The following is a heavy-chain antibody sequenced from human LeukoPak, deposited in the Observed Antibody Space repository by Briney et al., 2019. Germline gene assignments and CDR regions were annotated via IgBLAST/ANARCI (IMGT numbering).Heavy chain of an antibody. CDR3: ARVWGSSAWYGLDL. J-gene: IGHJ4*02. Sequence: GASVKVSCKASGYTFTGYYMHWVRLAPGQGLEWMGWINPKNGGANYARKFQGRVSMTRDTSISTAYMELSSLNSDDTALYYCARVWGSSAWYGLDLWGQGTLVTVSS. V-gene: IGHV1-2*02. CDR1: GYTFTGYY. CDR2: INPKNGGA. D-gene: IGHD6-19*01.